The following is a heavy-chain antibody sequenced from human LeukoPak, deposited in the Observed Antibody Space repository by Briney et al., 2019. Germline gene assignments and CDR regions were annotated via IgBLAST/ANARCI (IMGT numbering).Heavy chain of an antibody. Sequence: PSETLSLTCAVSGGSISSGSYYWSWIRQPAGKGLEWIGRIYTSGSTNYNPSLKSRVTISVDTSKNQFSLKLSSVTAADTAVYYCARGSSWSSHDAFDIWGQGTMVTVPS. D-gene: IGHD6-13*01. CDR3: ARGSSWSSHDAFDI. CDR1: GGSISSGSYY. J-gene: IGHJ3*02. V-gene: IGHV4-61*02. CDR2: IYTSGST.